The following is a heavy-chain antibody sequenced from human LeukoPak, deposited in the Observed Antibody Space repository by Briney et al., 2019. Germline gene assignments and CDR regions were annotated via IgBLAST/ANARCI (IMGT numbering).Heavy chain of an antibody. V-gene: IGHV4-59*12. CDR1: GGSISSYY. D-gene: IGHD3-3*01. J-gene: IGHJ4*02. Sequence: PSETLSLTCTVSGGSISSYYWSWIRQPPGKGLEWIGYIYYSGSTNYNPSLKSRVTMSVDTSKNQFSLKLSSVTAADTAVYYCARNPISNYDFWSGYSQGLYYFDYWGQGTLVTVSS. CDR2: IYYSGST. CDR3: ARNPISNYDFWSGYSQGLYYFDY.